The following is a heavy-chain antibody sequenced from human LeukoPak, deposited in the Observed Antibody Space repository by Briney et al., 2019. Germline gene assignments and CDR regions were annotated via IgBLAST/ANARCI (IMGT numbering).Heavy chain of an antibody. Sequence: PGGSLRLSCAASGFTFSSYGMHRVRQAPGKGLEWVAVIWYDGSNKYYADSVKGRFTISRDNSKNTLYLQMNSLRAEDTAVYYCARVPTGHDAFDIWGQGTMVTVSS. V-gene: IGHV3-33*01. J-gene: IGHJ3*02. CDR1: GFTFSSYG. CDR2: IWYDGSNK. CDR3: ARVPTGHDAFDI.